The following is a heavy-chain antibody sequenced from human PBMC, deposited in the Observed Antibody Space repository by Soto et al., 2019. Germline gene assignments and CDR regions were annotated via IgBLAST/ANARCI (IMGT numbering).Heavy chain of an antibody. D-gene: IGHD3-22*01. Sequence: VGSLRLSCVASGFTFRSYSLHWGRQAPGRGLEWVALVSYVGDNKYYAESIKGRFTVSRDNLKNMVFLQMDSLTPDDTALYYCARDGGQSGYYDAFDIWGQGTGVTVSS. J-gene: IGHJ3*02. V-gene: IGHV3-30*01. CDR3: ARDGGQSGYYDAFDI. CDR1: GFTFRSYS. CDR2: VSYVGDNK.